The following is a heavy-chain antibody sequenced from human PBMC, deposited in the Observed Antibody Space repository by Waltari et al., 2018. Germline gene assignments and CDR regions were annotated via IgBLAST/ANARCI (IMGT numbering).Heavy chain of an antibody. D-gene: IGHD3-22*01. CDR3: ARDYCDRTNCHGMDV. J-gene: IGHJ6*02. V-gene: IGHV3-30*04. CDR1: DFTFSSYA. Sequence: QVQLVESGGGVVQPGRSLRLSCAASDFTFSSYARHWVRQAPGKGLEWVAVISYNERNIYYVDSVKGRFTISRDNSQKMLYLQMNSLRAEDTAVYYCARDYCDRTNCHGMDVWGRGTTVTVSS. CDR2: ISYNERNI.